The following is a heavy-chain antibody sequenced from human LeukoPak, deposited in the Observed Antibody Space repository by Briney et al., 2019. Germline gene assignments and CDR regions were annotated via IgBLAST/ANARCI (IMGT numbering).Heavy chain of an antibody. CDR3: ARAPSEIGGYYPEYFRH. J-gene: IGHJ1*01. D-gene: IGHD3-22*01. V-gene: IGHV3-74*01. CDR2: IKSDGKT. CDR1: GFTFSSYW. Sequence: GGSLRLSCAASGFTFSSYWMHWVRHAPGKGLVWVSRIKSDGKTNYADSVKGRFIISRDNAKNTVSLQMNSLRAEDTGVYYCARAPSEIGGYYPEYFRHWGQGTLVTVSS.